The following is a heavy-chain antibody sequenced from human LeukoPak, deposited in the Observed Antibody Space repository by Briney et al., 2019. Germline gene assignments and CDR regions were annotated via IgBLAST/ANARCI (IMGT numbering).Heavy chain of an antibody. J-gene: IGHJ4*02. D-gene: IGHD6-13*01. Sequence: PGGSLRLSCAASGFTFSSYSMNWVRQAPGKGLEWVSSISSSSSYIYYADSVKGRFTISRDNAKNSLYLQMNSLRAEDTVVYYCARESSSWYYFDYWGQGTLVTVSS. CDR3: ARESSSWYYFDY. V-gene: IGHV3-21*01. CDR2: ISSSSSYI. CDR1: GFTFSSYS.